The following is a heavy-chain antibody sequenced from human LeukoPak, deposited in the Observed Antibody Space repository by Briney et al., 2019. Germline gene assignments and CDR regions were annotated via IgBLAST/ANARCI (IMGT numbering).Heavy chain of an antibody. J-gene: IGHJ4*02. Sequence: GGSLRLSCAASGFTFSSYAMHRVRQAPGKGLEYVSAISSNGGSTYYANSVKGRFTISRDNSKNTLYLQMGSLRAEDMAVYYCARAVGAPQYYFDYWGQGTLVTVSS. CDR1: GFTFSSYA. CDR3: ARAVGAPQYYFDY. V-gene: IGHV3-64*01. D-gene: IGHD1-26*01. CDR2: ISSNGGST.